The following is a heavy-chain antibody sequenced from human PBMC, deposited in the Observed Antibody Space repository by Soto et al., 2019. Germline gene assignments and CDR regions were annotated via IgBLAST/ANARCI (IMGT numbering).Heavy chain of an antibody. J-gene: IGHJ6*02. CDR2: ISGSGGST. CDR1: GFTFSSYA. Sequence: EVQLLESGGGLVQPGGSLRLSCAASGFTFSSYAMSWVRQAPGKGLEWVSGISGSGGSTYYADSVKGRFTISRDNSKNTLYLQMNSLRAEDTAVYYYASAAREYYYYGMDAWGQGTTVTVSS. CDR3: ASAAREYYYYGMDA. V-gene: IGHV3-23*01.